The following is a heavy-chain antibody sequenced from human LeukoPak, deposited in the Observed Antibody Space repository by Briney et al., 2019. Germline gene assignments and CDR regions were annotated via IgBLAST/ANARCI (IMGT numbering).Heavy chain of an antibody. CDR2: IYRSEDT. D-gene: IGHD2-2*01. J-gene: IGHJ4*02. V-gene: IGHV4-4*02. CDR1: GFTFSSYEM. CDR3: ARDPHCSSSDCPYDY. Sequence: GSLRLSCAASGFTFSSYEMNWVRQPPGRGLEWIGYIYRSEDTSYNPSLKSRVTMSVDKSKNQFSLKLSSVTAADTAVYYCARDPHCSSSDCPYDYWGQGTLVIVSS.